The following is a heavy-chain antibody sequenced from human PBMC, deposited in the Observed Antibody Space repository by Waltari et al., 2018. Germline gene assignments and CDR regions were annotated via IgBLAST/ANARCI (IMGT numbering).Heavy chain of an antibody. V-gene: IGHV4-31*03. CDR1: GGSISSGGYY. J-gene: IGHJ6*02. CDR3: VRDRGIAAAGNYGMDV. Sequence: QVQLQESGPGLVKPSQTLSLTCTVSGGSISSGGYYWSWIRQHPGKGLEWIGYIYYSGSTYYNPSLKSRVTISVDTSKNQFSLKLSSVTAADTAVYYCVRDRGIAAAGNYGMDVWGQGTTVTVSS. CDR2: IYYSGST. D-gene: IGHD6-13*01.